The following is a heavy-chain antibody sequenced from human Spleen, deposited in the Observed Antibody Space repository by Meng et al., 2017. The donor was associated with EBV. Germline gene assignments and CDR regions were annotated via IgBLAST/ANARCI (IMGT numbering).Heavy chain of an antibody. CDR1: GASVDSDSYY. V-gene: IGHV4-61*01. CDR2: IYYSGST. J-gene: IGHJ4*02. CDR3: VGEVWSGYYRADY. D-gene: IGHD3-3*01. Sequence: QVRPQDVGTSLVKPLQTLSLTCPVSGASVDSDSYYWSWIRQPPGKGLEWIGFIYYSGSTKYNPSLLSRVTMSLDTSKNQVSLTLNSVTAADTAMYYCVGEVWSGYYRADYWGQGTLVTVSS.